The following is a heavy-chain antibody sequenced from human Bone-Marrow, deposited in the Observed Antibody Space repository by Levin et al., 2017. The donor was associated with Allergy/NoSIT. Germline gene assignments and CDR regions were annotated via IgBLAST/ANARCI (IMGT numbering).Heavy chain of an antibody. V-gene: IGHV3-53*01. D-gene: IGHD6-13*01. CDR2: IYSGGST. J-gene: IGHJ4*02. CDR3: ATGGSSWDFDY. Sequence: GGSLRLSCAASGFTVSSNFMSWVRQAPGKGLEWVSIIYSGGSTYYADSVKGRFTISRDNSRNTLYLQMNSLRAEDTAVYYCATGGSSWDFDYWGQGTLVTVSS. CDR1: GFTVSSNF.